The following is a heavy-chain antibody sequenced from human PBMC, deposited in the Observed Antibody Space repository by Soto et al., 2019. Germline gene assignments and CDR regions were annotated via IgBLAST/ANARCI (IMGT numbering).Heavy chain of an antibody. CDR2: IKEDGSEK. D-gene: IGHD1-26*01. CDR3: AKGGGRFEF. Sequence: EVQLVESGGGLVQPGGSLRLSCAASGFTFSSYWMSWVRQAQGKGLEWVANIKEDGSEKHYVDSVEGRFTISRDNAKNSLSLQMTSLRAEDTATYYCAKGGGRFEFWGQGTLVTVSS. CDR1: GFTFSSYW. J-gene: IGHJ4*02. V-gene: IGHV3-7*01.